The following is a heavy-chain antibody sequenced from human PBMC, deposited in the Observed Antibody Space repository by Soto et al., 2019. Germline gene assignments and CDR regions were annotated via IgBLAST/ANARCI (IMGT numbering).Heavy chain of an antibody. CDR3: ARGGSLVATTLPKYYFHY. CDR1: GGSISSYY. Sequence: SETLSLTCTVSGGSISSYYWSWIRQPPGKVLEWIGYIYYSGSTNYNPSLKSRVTISVDTSKNQFSLKLSSVTAADTAVYYCARGGSLVATTLPKYYFHYLRQATPVTV. J-gene: IGHJ4*02. D-gene: IGHD5-12*01. V-gene: IGHV4-59*01. CDR2: IYYSGST.